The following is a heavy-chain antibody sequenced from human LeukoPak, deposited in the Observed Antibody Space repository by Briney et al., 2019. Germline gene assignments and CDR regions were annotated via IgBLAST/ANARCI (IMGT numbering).Heavy chain of an antibody. J-gene: IGHJ4*02. CDR2: ISSNGGST. CDR3: ARESAAMVFGYFDY. Sequence: GGSLRLSCAASGFTFSSYAMHWVRQAPGKGLEYVSAISSNGGSTYYANSVKGRFTISRDNSKNTLYLQMGSLRAEDMAVYYCARESAAMVFGYFDYWGQGTLVTVSS. V-gene: IGHV3-64*01. CDR1: GFTFSSYA. D-gene: IGHD5-18*01.